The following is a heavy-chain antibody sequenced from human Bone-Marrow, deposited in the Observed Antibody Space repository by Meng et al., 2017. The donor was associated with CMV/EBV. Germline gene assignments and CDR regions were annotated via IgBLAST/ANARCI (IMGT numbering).Heavy chain of an antibody. CDR2: IRYDGSNR. J-gene: IGHJ4*02. Sequence: GESLKISCAASGFTFSSYAMHWVRQTPGKGLEWVAFIRYDGSNRNYGDSVKGRFTISRDNSKNTLYLQMNSLRDEDTGIYYCAKYRFGLSTGEEPEWGQGTQVTVSS. CDR3: AKYRFGLSTGEEPE. D-gene: IGHD2-8*02. CDR1: GFTFSSYA. V-gene: IGHV3-30*02.